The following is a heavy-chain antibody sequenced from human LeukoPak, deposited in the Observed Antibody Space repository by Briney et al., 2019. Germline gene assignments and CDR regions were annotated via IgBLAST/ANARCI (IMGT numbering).Heavy chain of an antibody. V-gene: IGHV3-74*01. J-gene: IGHJ4*02. CDR3: VRDLRSADY. Sequence: GGPLRLSWAAPGFSSSNYWMHWAGQAPGKGLVWVSRISSDGSDTIYADSVKGRFTMSRDSAKNTLYLQMNSLRAEDTAVYYFVRDLRSADYWGQGTLVIVSS. CDR1: GFSSSNYW. D-gene: IGHD3-10*02. CDR2: ISSDGSDT.